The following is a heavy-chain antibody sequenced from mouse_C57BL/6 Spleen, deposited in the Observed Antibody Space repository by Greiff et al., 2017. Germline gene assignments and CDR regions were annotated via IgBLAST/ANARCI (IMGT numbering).Heavy chain of an antibody. J-gene: IGHJ3*01. D-gene: IGHD1-1*01. Sequence: QVQLQQPGAELVKPGASVKLSCKASGYTFTSYWMQWVKQRPGQGLEWIGEIDPSDSYTNYNQKFKGKATLTVDTSSSTAYMQLSSLTSEDSAVYDCARLHYYGSSNWFAYWGQGTLVTVAA. V-gene: IGHV1-50*01. CDR1: GYTFTSYW. CDR2: IDPSDSYT. CDR3: ARLHYYGSSNWFAY.